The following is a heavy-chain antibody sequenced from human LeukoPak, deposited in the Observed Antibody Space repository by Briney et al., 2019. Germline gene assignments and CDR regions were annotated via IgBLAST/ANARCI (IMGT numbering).Heavy chain of an antibody. CDR2: ISGSGGSI. CDR1: GFAFSSYA. J-gene: IGHJ6*02. V-gene: IGHV3-23*01. D-gene: IGHD3-22*01. CDR3: XXXMSXYYDSSGYYDYYYYGMDV. Sequence: GGSLRLSCTASGFAFSSYAMSRVRQAPGKGLEWVSGISGSGGSIYYADSVKGRFTISRDNSKNTLYLQMNSLRAEDTAVYYCXXXMSXYYDSSGYYDYYYYGMDVWGQGTTVTVSS.